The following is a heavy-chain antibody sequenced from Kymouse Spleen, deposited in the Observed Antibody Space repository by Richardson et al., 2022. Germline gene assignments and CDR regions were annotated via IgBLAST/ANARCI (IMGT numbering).Heavy chain of an antibody. CDR1: GFTFSSYW. D-gene: IGHD3-10*01. Sequence: EVQLVESGGGLVQPGGSLRLSCAASGFTFSSYWMSWVRQAPGKGLEWVANIKQDGSEKYYVDSVKGRFTISRDNAKNSLYLQMNSLRAEDTAVYYCAREGDSYYYGSGSYTVGMDVWGQGTTVTVSS. CDR2: IKQDGSEK. CDR3: AREGDSYYYGSGSYTVGMDV. J-gene: IGHJ6*02. V-gene: IGHV3-7*01.